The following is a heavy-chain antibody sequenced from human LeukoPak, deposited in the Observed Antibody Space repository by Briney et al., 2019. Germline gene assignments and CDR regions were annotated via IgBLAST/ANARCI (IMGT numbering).Heavy chain of an antibody. J-gene: IGHJ6*03. CDR2: INWNGGST. D-gene: IGHD4-17*01. CDR3: AKEATVTTYYYYYYMDV. V-gene: IGHV3-20*04. Sequence: GGSLRLSCAASGFTFDDYGMSWVRQAPGKGLEWVSGINWNGGSTGYADSVKGRFTISRDNAKNSLYLQMNSLRAEDTAVYYCAKEATVTTYYYYYYMDVWGKGTTVTVSS. CDR1: GFTFDDYG.